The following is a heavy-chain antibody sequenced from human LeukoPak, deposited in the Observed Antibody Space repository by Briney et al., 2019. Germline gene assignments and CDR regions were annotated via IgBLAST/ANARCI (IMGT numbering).Heavy chain of an antibody. D-gene: IGHD2-2*01. Sequence: SVKVSCKVSGYTLTELSMHWVRQAPGKGLEWMGGIIPIFGTANYAQKFQGRVTITADESTSTAYMELSSLRSEDTAVYYCARYYCSSTSCSPDYYYGMDVWGQGTTVTVSS. V-gene: IGHV1-69*13. CDR1: GYTLTELS. J-gene: IGHJ6*02. CDR2: IIPIFGTA. CDR3: ARYYCSSTSCSPDYYYGMDV.